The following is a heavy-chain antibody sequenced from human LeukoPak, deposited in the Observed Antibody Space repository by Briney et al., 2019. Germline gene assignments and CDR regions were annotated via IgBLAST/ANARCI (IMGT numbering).Heavy chain of an antibody. CDR2: ISYDGSNK. J-gene: IGHJ4*02. Sequence: GGSLRLSCAASGFTFSSYAMHWVRQAPGEGLEWVAIISYDGSNKYYADSVKGRFTIPRDNPKNTLYLQMSSLRAEDTAVYYCARSTHGGVIAPFDCWGQGTLVTVSS. CDR3: ARSTHGGVIAPFDC. V-gene: IGHV3-30*04. D-gene: IGHD3-16*02. CDR1: GFTFSSYA.